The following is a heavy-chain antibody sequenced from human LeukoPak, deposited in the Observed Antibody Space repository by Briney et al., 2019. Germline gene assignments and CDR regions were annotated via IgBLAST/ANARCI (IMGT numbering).Heavy chain of an antibody. CDR1: GYTFTSYY. J-gene: IGHJ4*02. Sequence: ASVKVSCKASGYTFTSYYMHWVRQAPGQGLEWMGIINPSGGSTSYAQKFQGRVTMTRGTSTSTVYMELSSLRSEDTAVYYCARDYYDSSGYYYPMDYWGQGTLVTVSS. D-gene: IGHD3-22*01. CDR3: ARDYYDSSGYYYPMDY. CDR2: INPSGGST. V-gene: IGHV1-46*01.